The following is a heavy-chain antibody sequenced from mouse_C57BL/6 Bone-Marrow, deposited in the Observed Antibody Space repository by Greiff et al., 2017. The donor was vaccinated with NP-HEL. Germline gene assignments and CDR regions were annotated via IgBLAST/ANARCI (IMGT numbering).Heavy chain of an antibody. CDR3: AIDYYGSPLYYAMDY. J-gene: IGHJ4*01. V-gene: IGHV1-74*01. CDR1: GYTFTSYW. CDR2: IHPSDSDT. Sequence: QVQLQQPGAELVKPGASVKVSCKASGYTFTSYWMHWVKQRPGQGLEWIGRIHPSDSDTNYNQKFKGKATLTVDKSSSTAYMQLSSLTSEDSAVYYWAIDYYGSPLYYAMDYWGQGTSVTVSS. D-gene: IGHD1-1*01.